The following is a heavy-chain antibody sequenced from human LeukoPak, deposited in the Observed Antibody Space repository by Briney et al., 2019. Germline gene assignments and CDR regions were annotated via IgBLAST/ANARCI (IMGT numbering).Heavy chain of an antibody. V-gene: IGHV4-39*02. D-gene: IGHD2-15*01. CDR2: IYYSGST. CDR3: ARDGGCSGGSCYLIYWYFDL. CDR1: GGSIRSSSYY. Sequence: SETLSLTCTVSGGSIRSSSYYWGWIRQPPGKGLEWIGRIYYSGSTYYNPSLKSRVTISVDTSKNQFSLKLSSVTAADTAVYYCARDGGCSGGSCYLIYWYFDLWGRGTLVTVSS. J-gene: IGHJ2*01.